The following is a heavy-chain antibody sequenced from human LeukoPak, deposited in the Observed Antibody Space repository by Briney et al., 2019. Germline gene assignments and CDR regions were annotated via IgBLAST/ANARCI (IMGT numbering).Heavy chain of an antibody. V-gene: IGHV4-30-4*01. D-gene: IGHD5-12*01. Sequence: SETLSLTCTVSGGSISSGDYYWSWIRQPPGKGLEWIGYIYYSGNTYYNPSLKSRVTISVDTSKNQFSLKLSSVTAADTAVYYCARDTITNDAFDIWGQGTMVTVSS. CDR1: GGSISSGDYY. J-gene: IGHJ3*02. CDR3: ARDTITNDAFDI. CDR2: IYYSGNT.